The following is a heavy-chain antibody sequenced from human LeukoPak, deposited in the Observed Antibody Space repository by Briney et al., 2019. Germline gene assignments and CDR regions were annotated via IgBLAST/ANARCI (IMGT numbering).Heavy chain of an antibody. D-gene: IGHD5-18*01. Sequence: SVNVSCKASGGSFSSYAISWVRQAPGQGLEWMGGIIPIFCTANYAQEFQGRVTLTTDESTSTAYMELSSLRSEDTAVYYCASFSGYSYGFDFDYWGQGTLVTVSS. CDR1: GGSFSSYA. CDR3: ASFSGYSYGFDFDY. CDR2: IIPIFCTA. J-gene: IGHJ4*02. V-gene: IGHV1-69*05.